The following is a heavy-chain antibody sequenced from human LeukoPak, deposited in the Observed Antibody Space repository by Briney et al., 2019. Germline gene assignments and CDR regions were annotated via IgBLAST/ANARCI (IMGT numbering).Heavy chain of an antibody. CDR1: GGSFSGYY. CDR3: ARHYGSGSYYAY. Sequence: PSETLSLTCAVYGGSFSGYYWSWIRQPPGKGLEWIGEINHSGSTNYNPSLKSRVTISVDTSKNQFSLKLRSVTAADTAVYYCARHYGSGSYYAYWGQGTLVTVSS. J-gene: IGHJ4*02. CDR2: INHSGST. D-gene: IGHD3-10*01. V-gene: IGHV4-34*01.